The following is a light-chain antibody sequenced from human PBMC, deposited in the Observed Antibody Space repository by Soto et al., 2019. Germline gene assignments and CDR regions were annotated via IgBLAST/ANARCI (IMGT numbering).Light chain of an antibody. CDR3: QQYNSAPRFT. CDR1: QGIGAY. J-gene: IGKJ3*01. Sequence: DIQMTQSPSSLSASVGDRVTIACRASQGIGAYLAWYQQKPGKVPKLLIYAASTLQSGVPSRFSGSGSGTDFTLTISSLQPEDIATYYCQQYNSAPRFTFGPGTKVDIK. CDR2: AAS. V-gene: IGKV1-27*01.